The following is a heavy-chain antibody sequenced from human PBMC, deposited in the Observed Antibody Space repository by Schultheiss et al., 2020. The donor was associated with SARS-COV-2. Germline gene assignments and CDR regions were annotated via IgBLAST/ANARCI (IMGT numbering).Heavy chain of an antibody. Sequence: GESLKISCAASGFTFSSYEMNWVRQAPGKGLEWVSAISGSGGSTYYADSVKGRFTISRDNSKNTLYLQMNSLRAEDTAVYYCAKVYRRITMIVVGAFDYWGQGTLVTVSS. CDR1: GFTFSSYE. V-gene: IGHV3-23*01. CDR2: ISGSGGST. CDR3: AKVYRRITMIVVGAFDY. J-gene: IGHJ4*02. D-gene: IGHD3-22*01.